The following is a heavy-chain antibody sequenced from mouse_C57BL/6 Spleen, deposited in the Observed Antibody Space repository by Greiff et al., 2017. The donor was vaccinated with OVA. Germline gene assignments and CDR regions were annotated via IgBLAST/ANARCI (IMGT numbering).Heavy chain of an antibody. CDR1: GYTFTDYY. V-gene: IGHV1-26*01. CDR3: ARSSSYSWFAY. Sequence: VQLQQSGPELVKPGASVKISCKASGYTFTDYYMNWVKQSHGKSLEWIGDINPNNGGTSYNQKFKGKATLTVDKSSSTAYMELRSLTSEDSAVYYCARSSSYSWFAYWGQGTLVTVSA. CDR2: INPNNGGT. D-gene: IGHD1-1*01. J-gene: IGHJ3*01.